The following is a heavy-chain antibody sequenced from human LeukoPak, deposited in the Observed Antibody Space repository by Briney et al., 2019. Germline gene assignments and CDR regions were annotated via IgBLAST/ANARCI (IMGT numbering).Heavy chain of an antibody. J-gene: IGHJ4*02. CDR1: GYDFINYG. Sequence: GASVKVSCKASGYDFINYGISWVRQAPGQGLEWMGWRSIYNGNTDYKLQGRVTMTTDTSTSTACMEVRSLRSDDTAVYYCARGGPFPSSSSSREYYLDYWGQGTLVTVSS. D-gene: IGHD6-6*01. V-gene: IGHV1-18*01. CDR3: ARGGPFPSSSSSREYYLDY. CDR2: RSIYNGNT.